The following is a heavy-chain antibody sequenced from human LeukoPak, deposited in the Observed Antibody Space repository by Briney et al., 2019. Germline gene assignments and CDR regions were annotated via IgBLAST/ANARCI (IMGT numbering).Heavy chain of an antibody. J-gene: IGHJ4*02. CDR1: GGSFSGYY. Sequence: SETLSLTCAVYGGSFSGYYWSWIRQPPGKGLEWIGEISHSGSTNYNPSLKSRVTISVDTSKNQFSLKLSSVTAADTAVYYCARGRGDYWGQGTLVTVSS. V-gene: IGHV4-34*01. CDR3: ARGRGDY. CDR2: ISHSGST.